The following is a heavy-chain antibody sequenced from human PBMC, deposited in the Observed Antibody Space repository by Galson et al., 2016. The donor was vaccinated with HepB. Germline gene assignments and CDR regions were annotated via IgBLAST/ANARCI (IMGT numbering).Heavy chain of an antibody. CDR3: AIYASWFEY. CDR1: GGSISSSSSY. V-gene: IGHV4-39*02. D-gene: IGHD2-8*01. J-gene: IGHJ4*02. Sequence: SETLSLTCTVSGGSISSSSSYWGWIRQSPGKGLEWIAVISYGGSTYYNPSLKSRVTISVDTSNNHFSLRLSSVTATDTAVYHCAIYASWFEYWGQGTLVTVSS. CDR2: ISYGGST.